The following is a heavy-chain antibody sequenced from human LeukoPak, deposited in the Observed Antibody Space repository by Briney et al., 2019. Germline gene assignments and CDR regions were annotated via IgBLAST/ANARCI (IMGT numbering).Heavy chain of an antibody. CDR1: GGSFSGYY. CDR2: INHSGST. J-gene: IGHJ5*02. Sequence: SETLSLTCAVYGGSFSGYYWSWIRQPPGKGLEWIGEINHSGSTNYNPSLKSRVTISVDTSKNQFSLKLSSVTAADTAVYYCARGRGDWRLRVGGAPWFDPWGQGTLVTVSS. CDR3: ARGRGDWRLRVGGAPWFDP. V-gene: IGHV4-34*01. D-gene: IGHD3-16*01.